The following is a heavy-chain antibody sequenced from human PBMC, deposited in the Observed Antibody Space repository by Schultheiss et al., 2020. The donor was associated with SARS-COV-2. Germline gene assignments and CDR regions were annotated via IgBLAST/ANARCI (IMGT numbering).Heavy chain of an antibody. CDR3: ASLRANYYDSSGYYFGAFDI. D-gene: IGHD3-22*01. CDR1: GGSISSYY. J-gene: IGHJ3*02. Sequence: SETLSLTCTVSGGSISSYYWSWIRQPPGKGLEWIGYIYYSGSTNYNPSLKSRVTISVDTSKNQFSLKLSSVTAADTAVYYCASLRANYYDSSGYYFGAFDIWGQGTMVTVSS. V-gene: IGHV4-59*08. CDR2: IYYSGST.